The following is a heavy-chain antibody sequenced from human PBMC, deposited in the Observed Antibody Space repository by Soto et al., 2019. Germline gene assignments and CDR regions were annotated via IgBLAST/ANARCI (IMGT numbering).Heavy chain of an antibody. Sequence: QVQLVQSGAEVKKPGASVKVSCKASGYTFTSYGISWVRQAPGQGLEWMGWISAYNGNTNYAQKLQGRVTMTTDTSTSTAYMQLRSLRSDDTAVSYCARDVMDTMDRGVTNLNSWGQGTLVTVSS. D-gene: IGHD3-10*01. J-gene: IGHJ4*02. V-gene: IGHV1-18*01. CDR1: GYTFTSYG. CDR3: ARDVMDTMDRGVTNLNS. CDR2: ISAYNGNT.